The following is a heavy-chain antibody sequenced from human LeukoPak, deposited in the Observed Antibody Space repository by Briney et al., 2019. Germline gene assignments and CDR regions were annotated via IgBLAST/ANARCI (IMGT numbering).Heavy chain of an antibody. CDR3: ARAGQWLLYNWFDP. CDR1: GYIFRKYA. CDR2: INPNSGGT. Sequence: ASVKVSCKASGYIFRKYAITWVRQAPGQGLEWMGWINPNSGGTNYAQKFQGRVTMTRDTSISTAYMELSRLRSDDTAVYYCARAGQWLLYNWFDPWGQGTLVTVSS. V-gene: IGHV1-2*02. J-gene: IGHJ5*02. D-gene: IGHD6-19*01.